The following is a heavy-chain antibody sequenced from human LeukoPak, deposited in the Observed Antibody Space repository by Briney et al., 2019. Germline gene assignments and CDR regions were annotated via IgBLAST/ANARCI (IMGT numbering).Heavy chain of an antibody. CDR3: ARLFSGSYSLTPSRRRFFDI. CDR2: IYPGDSDT. J-gene: IGHJ3*02. V-gene: IGHV5-51*01. Sequence: GESLKISCKGSGYSFTSYWIGWVRQMPGKGLEWMGIIYPGDSDTRYSPSFQGQVTISADKSISTAYLQWSSLKASDTAMYYCARLFSGSYSLTPSRRRFFDIWGQGTMVTVSS. D-gene: IGHD1-26*01. CDR1: GYSFTSYW.